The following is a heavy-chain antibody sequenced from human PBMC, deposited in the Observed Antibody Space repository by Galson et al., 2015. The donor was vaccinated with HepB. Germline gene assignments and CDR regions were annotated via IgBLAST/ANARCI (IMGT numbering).Heavy chain of an antibody. CDR1: GGTFSTFP. J-gene: IGHJ6*02. V-gene: IGHV1-69*04. CDR3: AIAAGTPYYYYYGMDV. Sequence: SVKVSCKASGGTFSTFPISWVRQAPGQGLEWMGRIIPILDITNYAQKFQARVTISADKSTSTAYMELSSLRSEDTAVYYCAIAAGTPYYYYYGMDVWGQGTTVTVS. CDR2: IIPILDIT. D-gene: IGHD6-19*01.